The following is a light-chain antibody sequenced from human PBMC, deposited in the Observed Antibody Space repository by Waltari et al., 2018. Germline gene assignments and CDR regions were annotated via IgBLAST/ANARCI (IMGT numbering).Light chain of an antibody. CDR3: QHYHNWPPWT. V-gene: IGKV3-15*01. Sequence: EIVMTQSPAILSVSPGERATLSCRASQNIGSNLGWYQQKPGQAPRLLIYGASTRATGVPARFSGSGSGTDFTLTISSLQSEDFAGYYCQHYHNWPPWTFGQGTTVEIK. CDR2: GAS. CDR1: QNIGSN. J-gene: IGKJ1*01.